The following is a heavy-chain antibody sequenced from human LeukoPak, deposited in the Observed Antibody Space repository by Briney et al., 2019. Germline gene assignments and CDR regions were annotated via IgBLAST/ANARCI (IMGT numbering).Heavy chain of an antibody. CDR2: LTTTSSFM. CDR1: GFTSSDYD. J-gene: IGHJ4*02. Sequence: GGTLGLSCAASGFTSSDYDWSWLRQPQGKGWEGVTSLTTTSSFMYYADSVKGRFTISRDNAKNSLYLQMNSLRAEDTALYYCARLIGFTIAAAATDYWGQGALVTVSS. D-gene: IGHD6-13*01. CDR3: ARLIGFTIAAAATDY. V-gene: IGHV3-21*01.